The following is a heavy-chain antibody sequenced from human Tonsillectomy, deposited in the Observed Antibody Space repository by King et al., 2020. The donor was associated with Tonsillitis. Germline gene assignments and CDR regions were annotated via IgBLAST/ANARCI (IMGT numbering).Heavy chain of an antibody. Sequence: VQLVESGGGLVQPGGSLRLSCAGSGFTFSRYWMSWVRQAPGKGLEWVANMNQDGSEKYYVDSVKGRFTISRDNAKNSLYLQMYSLRAEATAVYYCARDDSTGYHYFAYWGQGTLVTVSS. J-gene: IGHJ4*02. CDR3: ARDDSTGYHYFAY. CDR2: MNQDGSEK. D-gene: IGHD3-22*01. CDR1: GFTFSRYW. V-gene: IGHV3-7*01.